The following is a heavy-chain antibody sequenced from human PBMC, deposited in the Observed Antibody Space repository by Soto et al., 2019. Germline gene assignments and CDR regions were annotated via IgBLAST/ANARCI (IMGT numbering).Heavy chain of an antibody. D-gene: IGHD6-13*01. CDR1: GFTFSSYW. CDR2: INSDGSST. Sequence: GGSLRLSCAASGFTFSSYWMHWVRRAPGKGMGWVSRINSDGSSTSYADPVKGRFTISRDNAKNTLYLQMNSLRAEDTAVYYCARDKSDSRSWSKATGRYYYNYYGIDVWGQGTTVTVSS. CDR3: ARDKSDSRSWSKATGRYYYNYYGIDV. J-gene: IGHJ6*02. V-gene: IGHV3-74*01.